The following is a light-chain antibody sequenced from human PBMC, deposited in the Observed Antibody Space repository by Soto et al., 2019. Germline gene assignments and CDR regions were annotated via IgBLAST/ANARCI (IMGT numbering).Light chain of an antibody. J-gene: IGKJ4*01. Sequence: DIQLTQSPSFLFASVGDRVTITCRASQDVGQFLAWYQQKAGKAPKLLMFAASTLQSEVPARFRGSGSGTEFTLTITSLQPEDYATYYCQQLDSYLSFTFGGGTKVEIK. CDR2: AAS. V-gene: IGKV1-9*01. CDR3: QQLDSYLSFT. CDR1: QDVGQF.